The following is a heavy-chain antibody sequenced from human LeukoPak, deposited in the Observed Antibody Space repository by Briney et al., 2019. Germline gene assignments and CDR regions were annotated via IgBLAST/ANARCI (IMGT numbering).Heavy chain of an antibody. D-gene: IGHD2-15*01. CDR1: GHSITSGYY. CDR3: ARDSGRSRHSDWFDP. V-gene: IGHV4-38-2*02. J-gene: IGHJ5*01. Sequence: SETLSLTCTVSGHSITSGYYWGWIRQPPGKGLEWICNIYHSGTNYYNPSLKSRVTMSVDTSKNQFSLKLSSVTAADTAVYYCARDSGRSRHSDWFDPWGQGTLVTVSS. CDR2: IYHSGTN.